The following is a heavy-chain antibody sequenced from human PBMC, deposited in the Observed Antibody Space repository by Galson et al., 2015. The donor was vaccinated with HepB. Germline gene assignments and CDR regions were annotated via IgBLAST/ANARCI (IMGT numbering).Heavy chain of an antibody. J-gene: IGHJ4*02. CDR3: ARDRVYGGNSAADY. CDR1: GGTFSSYA. CDR2: IIPIFGTA. D-gene: IGHD4-23*01. Sequence: SVTVSCKASGGTFSSYAISWVRQAPGQGLEWMGGIIPIFGTANYAQKFQGRVTITADESTSTAYMELSSLRSEDTAVYYCARDRVYGGNSAADYWGQGTLVTVPS. V-gene: IGHV1-69*13.